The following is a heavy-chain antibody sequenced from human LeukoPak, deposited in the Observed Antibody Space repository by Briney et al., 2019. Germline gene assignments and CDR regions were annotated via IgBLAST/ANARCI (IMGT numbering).Heavy chain of an antibody. Sequence: PGGSLRLSCAASGFTFSSYAMSWVLQAPGKGLEWVSAISGSGGSADYADSVKGRFTISRDTSMNTVYLQMNSLRAEDTAVYYCARLNFGDDYWGQGTLVTVSS. CDR1: GFTFSSYA. CDR3: ARLNFGDDY. CDR2: ISGSGGSA. D-gene: IGHD4-17*01. V-gene: IGHV3-23*01. J-gene: IGHJ4*02.